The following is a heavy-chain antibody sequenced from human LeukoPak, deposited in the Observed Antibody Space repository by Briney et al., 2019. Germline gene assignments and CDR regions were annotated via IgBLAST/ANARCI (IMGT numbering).Heavy chain of an antibody. J-gene: IGHJ5*02. V-gene: IGHV1-18*01. Sequence: ASVKVSCKASGYTFTSYGISWVRQAPGQGLEWMGWISAYNGNTNYAQKLQGRVTMTEDTSTDTAYMELSSLRSEDTAVYYCATDITIFGVVIIPVLKTWGQGTLVTVSS. CDR2: ISAYNGNT. CDR1: GYTFTSYG. D-gene: IGHD3-3*01. CDR3: ATDITIFGVVIIPVLKT.